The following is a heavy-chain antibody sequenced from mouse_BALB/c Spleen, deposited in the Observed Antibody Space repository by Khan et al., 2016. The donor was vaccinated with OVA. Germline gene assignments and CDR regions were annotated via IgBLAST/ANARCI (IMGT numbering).Heavy chain of an antibody. Sequence: DLVKPGASVKLSCKASGYTFTSYWINWIKQRPGQGLEWIGRIAPGSGSTYYNEMFKGKATLTVETSSSTAYIQLSSLSSVDSAVLFRARAVGGKVPPDYWGQCTTLTVSS. V-gene: IGHV1S41*01. D-gene: IGHD1-1*02. CDR2: IAPGSGST. J-gene: IGHJ2*01. CDR3: ARAVGGKVPPDY. CDR1: GYTFTSYW.